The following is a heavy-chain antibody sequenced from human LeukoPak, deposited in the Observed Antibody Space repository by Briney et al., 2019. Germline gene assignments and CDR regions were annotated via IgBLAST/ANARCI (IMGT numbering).Heavy chain of an antibody. CDR2: INPNSGGT. Sequence: ASVTVSCKASGYTFTGYYMHWVRQAPGQGLEWMGWINPNSGGTNYAQKYQGRVTMTRDTSISTAYMELSRLRSDDTAVYYCARTYAYVGWYPHLPGVYWGQGTLVTVSS. V-gene: IGHV1-2*02. CDR3: ARTYAYVGWYPHLPGVY. D-gene: IGHD2-15*01. J-gene: IGHJ4*02. CDR1: GYTFTGYY.